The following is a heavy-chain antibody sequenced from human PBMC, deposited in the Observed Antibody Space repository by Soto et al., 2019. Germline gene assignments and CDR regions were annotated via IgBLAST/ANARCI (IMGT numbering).Heavy chain of an antibody. Sequence: QVQLVESGGGVVQPGRSLRLSCAASGFTFSSYAMHWVRQAPGKGLEWVAVISYDGSNKYYADSVKGRFTISRDNSKKSPCLQMNSLRAEDTAVFYSARDHEWTPLYYWGQGSLVTVSS. V-gene: IGHV3-30-3*01. D-gene: IGHD3-3*01. CDR3: ARDHEWTPLYY. CDR1: GFTFSSYA. CDR2: ISYDGSNK. J-gene: IGHJ4*02.